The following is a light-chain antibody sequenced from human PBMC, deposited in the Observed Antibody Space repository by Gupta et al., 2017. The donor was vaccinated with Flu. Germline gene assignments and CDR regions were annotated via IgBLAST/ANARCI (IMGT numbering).Light chain of an antibody. J-gene: IGKJ2*01. Sequence: GERAALSCRASQRLSAAYLGWYQQKPGHPPRLLIYAASNRATGVPDRFTGSGSGTDFTLTISRVDPEDSAVYYCQQYGTSLFSFGQGTKLEI. CDR3: QQYGTSLFS. CDR2: AAS. CDR1: QRLSAAY. V-gene: IGKV3-20*01.